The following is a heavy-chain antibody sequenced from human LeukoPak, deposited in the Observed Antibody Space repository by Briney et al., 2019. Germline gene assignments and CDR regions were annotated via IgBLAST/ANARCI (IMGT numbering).Heavy chain of an antibody. CDR1: GYSFNMYG. J-gene: IGHJ5*02. CDR2: IRSDNGNA. D-gene: IGHD6-19*01. CDR3: AXXSKLVSSATWRWFDP. Sequence: ASVKVSCKASGYSFNMYGISWLRKAPGQGLEWMGWIRSDNGNADYAQKFQGRVSMTTDPSTSTVYMELKSLRSDDTAVYYCAXXSKLVSSATWRWFDPWGQGTQVTVSS. V-gene: IGHV1-18*04.